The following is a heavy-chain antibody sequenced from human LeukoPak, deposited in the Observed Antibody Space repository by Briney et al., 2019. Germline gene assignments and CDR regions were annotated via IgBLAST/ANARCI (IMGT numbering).Heavy chain of an antibody. J-gene: IGHJ6*03. Sequence: AAVTDSCKASGYTLTSYGISWVRPAPEQGVEWMGRISVYKGNTNYAQKLQGTVTLTPDTSTRTAYMEKGSLRYQDTGVYLRARAVVPAANMDFYYYYMDVWGKGATVTVSS. CDR2: ISVYKGNT. CDR1: GYTLTSYG. CDR3: ARAVVPAANMDFYYYYMDV. D-gene: IGHD2-2*01. V-gene: IGHV1-18*01.